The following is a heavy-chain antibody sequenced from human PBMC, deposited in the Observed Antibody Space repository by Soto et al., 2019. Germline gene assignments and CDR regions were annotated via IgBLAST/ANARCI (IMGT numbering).Heavy chain of an antibody. CDR1: SGSISSSNW. Sequence: QVQLQESGRGLVKPSGTLSLTCAVSSGSISSSNWWSWVRQPPGKGLEWIGEIFHSGSTNYNPSLKSRVTISLDKSKNQFSLKLNSVTAADTAVYFCARRAGSSGWFFDYWGQGTLVTVSS. CDR3: ARRAGSSGWFFDY. D-gene: IGHD6-19*01. CDR2: IFHSGST. V-gene: IGHV4-4*02. J-gene: IGHJ4*02.